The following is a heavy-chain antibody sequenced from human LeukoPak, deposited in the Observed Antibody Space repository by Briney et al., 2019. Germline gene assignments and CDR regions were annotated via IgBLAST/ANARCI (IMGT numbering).Heavy chain of an antibody. V-gene: IGHV4-59*01. CDR3: ATTTVTTRYYYYMDV. Sequence: TPSETLSLTCAVSGGSISSYYWSWIRQPPGKGLEGIGYIYYSGSTNYNPSLKSRVTISVDTSKNQFSLKLSSVTAADTAVYYCATTTVTTRYYYYMDVWGKGATVTVPS. J-gene: IGHJ6*03. D-gene: IGHD4-17*01. CDR1: GGSISSYY. CDR2: IYYSGST.